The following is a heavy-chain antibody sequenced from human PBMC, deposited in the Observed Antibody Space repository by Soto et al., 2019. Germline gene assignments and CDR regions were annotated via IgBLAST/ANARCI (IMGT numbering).Heavy chain of an antibody. Sequence: QVPLVQSGAEVKKPGSSVKVSCKASGGTFSSYAISWVRQAPGQGLEWMGGIIPIFGTANYAQKFQGRVTITADESTSTAYMELSSLRSEDTAVYYCASTFYYDSSGYYYVMYYWGQGTLVTVSS. D-gene: IGHD3-22*01. J-gene: IGHJ4*02. CDR2: IIPIFGTA. V-gene: IGHV1-69*01. CDR3: ASTFYYDSSGYYYVMYY. CDR1: GGTFSSYA.